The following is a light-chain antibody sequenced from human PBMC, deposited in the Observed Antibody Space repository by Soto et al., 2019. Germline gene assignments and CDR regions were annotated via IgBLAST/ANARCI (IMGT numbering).Light chain of an antibody. V-gene: IGKV3-20*01. J-gene: IGKJ4*01. Sequence: EVMMTQSPATLSVSPGERATLSCRASQSISSNLAWYQQKPGQAPRLLIYAASSRATGIPDRFSGSGSGTDFTLTISRLEPEDFAVYYCQQYGYSATFGGGTKVDIK. CDR1: QSISSN. CDR3: QQYGYSAT. CDR2: AAS.